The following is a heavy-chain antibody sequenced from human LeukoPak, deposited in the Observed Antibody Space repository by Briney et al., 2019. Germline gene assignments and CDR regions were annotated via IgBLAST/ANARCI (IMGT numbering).Heavy chain of an antibody. D-gene: IGHD6-19*01. V-gene: IGHV4-59*08. CDR2: IYNTGST. CDR3: ARHDVVAGAFFDY. J-gene: IGHJ4*02. CDR1: GGSISSYF. Sequence: PSESLSLTCTVSGGSISSYFWSWSRQPPGKGLEWIGYIYNTGSTNNNPSLKSRVTISVDTSKNQFSLKLSSVTAADTAVYFCARHDVVAGAFFDYWGQAAMASVSS.